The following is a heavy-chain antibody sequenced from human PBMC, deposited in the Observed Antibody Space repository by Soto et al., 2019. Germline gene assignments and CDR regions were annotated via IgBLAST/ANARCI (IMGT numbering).Heavy chain of an antibody. CDR3: AKRLEDYSKDYYGMDV. CDR1: GFTFSSYA. Sequence: LRLSCAASGFTFSSYAMSWVRQAPGKGLEWVSAISGSGGSTYYADSVKGRFTISRDNSKNTLYLQMNSLRAEDTAVYYCAKRLEDYSKDYYGMDVWGQGTTVTVSS. J-gene: IGHJ6*02. V-gene: IGHV3-23*01. D-gene: IGHD4-4*01. CDR2: ISGSGGST.